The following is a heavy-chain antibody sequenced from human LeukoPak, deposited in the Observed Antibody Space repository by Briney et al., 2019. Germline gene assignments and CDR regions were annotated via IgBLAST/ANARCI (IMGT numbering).Heavy chain of an antibody. J-gene: IGHJ5*02. CDR2: INHSGST. V-gene: IGHV4-34*01. CDR3: ARRKYNWNLRSDTPGRFDP. CDR1: GGSFSGYY. Sequence: SETLSLTCAAYGGSFSGYYWSWIRQPPGKGLEWIGEINHSGSTNYNPSLKSRVTISVDTSKNQFSLKLSSVTAADTAVYYCARRKYNWNLRSDTPGRFDPWGQGTLVTVSS. D-gene: IGHD1-1*01.